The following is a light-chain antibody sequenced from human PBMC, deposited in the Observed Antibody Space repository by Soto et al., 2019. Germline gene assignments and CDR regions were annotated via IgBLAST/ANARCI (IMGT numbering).Light chain of an antibody. J-gene: IGLJ3*02. CDR2: EVS. CDR1: NSDVGSSNL. Sequence: QSALTQPASVSGSPGQSITISCTGTNSDVGSSNLVSWYQQHPGRAPKLMIYEVSRRPSGVSNRFSGSKSGNTASLTISGLQAEDEADYHCCSHAPRRPAGVFGGGTKLTVL. CDR3: CSHAPRRPAGV. V-gene: IGLV2-23*02.